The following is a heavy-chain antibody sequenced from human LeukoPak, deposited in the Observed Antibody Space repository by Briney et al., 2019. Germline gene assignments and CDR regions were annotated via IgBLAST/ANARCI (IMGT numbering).Heavy chain of an antibody. CDR3: AKDSAKKYDDY. V-gene: IGHV3-23*01. Sequence: GGSLRLSCAASGFTFSSYAMSWVRHVPGKVLEWVSGISGSDGSTNYADSVKGRFTISRENSKNTLYLQMNSLRAEDTAVYYCAKDSAKKYDDYWGQGTLVTVSS. CDR1: GFTFSSYA. D-gene: IGHD2/OR15-2a*01. CDR2: ISGSDGST. J-gene: IGHJ4*02.